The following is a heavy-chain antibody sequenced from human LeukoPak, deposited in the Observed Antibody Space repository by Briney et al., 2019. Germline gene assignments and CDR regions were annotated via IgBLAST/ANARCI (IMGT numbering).Heavy chain of an antibody. Sequence: GGSLTLSCAASGFTFSSYSMSWVRQAPGEGLEWVSAITDSGDYTNYADSVKGRFTISRDNSKNTLYLQMNSLRAEDTAIYYCVKRSGYNYGYFDSWGQGTLVTVSS. CDR3: VKRSGYNYGYFDS. CDR2: ITDSGDYT. V-gene: IGHV3-23*01. J-gene: IGHJ4*02. CDR1: GFTFSSYS. D-gene: IGHD5-18*01.